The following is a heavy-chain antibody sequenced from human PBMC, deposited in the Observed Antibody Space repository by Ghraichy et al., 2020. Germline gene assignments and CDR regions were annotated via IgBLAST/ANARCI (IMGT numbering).Heavy chain of an antibody. CDR3: ARVQADIVVVPAAIRYYYYGMDV. D-gene: IGHD2-2*02. Sequence: SGPTLVKPTETLTLTCTVSGFSLSNARMGVSWIRQPPGKALEWLAHIFSNDEKSYSTSLKSRLTISKDTSKSQVVLTMTNMDPVDTATYYCARVQADIVVVPAAIRYYYYGMDVWGQGTTVTVSS. CDR2: IFSNDEK. CDR1: GFSLSNARMG. V-gene: IGHV2-26*01. J-gene: IGHJ6*02.